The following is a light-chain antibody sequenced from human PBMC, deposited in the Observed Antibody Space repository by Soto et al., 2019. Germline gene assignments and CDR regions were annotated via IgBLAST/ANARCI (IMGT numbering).Light chain of an antibody. V-gene: IGKV3-15*01. Sequence: EVVMTQSQATLSVSPGERAILSCRASQSVSSNLAWYQQKVGQAPRLLIYRAFTRASGVPARFSGSGSGTEFTLTISSLQSEDFAVYCCQQYNHWPPTFGQVTKVDIK. CDR2: RAF. CDR3: QQYNHWPPT. CDR1: QSVSSN. J-gene: IGKJ1*01.